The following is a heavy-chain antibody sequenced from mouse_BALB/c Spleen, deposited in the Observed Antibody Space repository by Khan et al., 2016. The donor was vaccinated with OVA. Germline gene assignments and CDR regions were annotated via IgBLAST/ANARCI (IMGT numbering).Heavy chain of an antibody. CDR2: INPSTGYT. V-gene: IGHV1-7*01. Sequence: QVQLKQSGAELAKPGASVKMSCKASGYTFINYWILWVKQRPGQGLEWIGYINPSTGYTEYNQNFKDKATLTADTSSSTAYMQLSSLTSEDSAVFDCARKYLRWNFDYWGQGTTLTVSS. CDR1: GYTFINYW. D-gene: IGHD1-1*01. J-gene: IGHJ2*01. CDR3: ARKYLRWNFDY.